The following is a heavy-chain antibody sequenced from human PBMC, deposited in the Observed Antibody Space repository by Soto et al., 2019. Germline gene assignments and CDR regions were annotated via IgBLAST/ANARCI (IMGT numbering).Heavy chain of an antibody. D-gene: IGHD3-10*01. V-gene: IGHV1-69*13. CDR1: GGTFSSYA. J-gene: IGHJ6*02. CDR2: IIPIFGTA. CDR3: ATQVRGVIIYDDYYYYGMDV. Sequence: SVKVSCKASGGTFSSYAISWVRQAPGQGLEWMGGIIPIFGTANYAQKFQGRVTITADESTSTAYMELSSLRSEDTAVYYCATQVRGVIIYDDYYYYGMDVWGQGTTVTVSS.